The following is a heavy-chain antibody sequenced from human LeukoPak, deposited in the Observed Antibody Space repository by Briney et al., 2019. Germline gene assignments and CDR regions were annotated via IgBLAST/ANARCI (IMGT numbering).Heavy chain of an antibody. CDR1: GYTFTDYY. J-gene: IGHJ4*02. CDR3: AKEDYSSSWYALDY. CDR2: INPNSGDA. Sequence: ASVKVSCKASGYTFTDYYMHWVRQAPGQGLEWMGWINPNSGDANYAQKFQGRVTMTRDTSISTAYMELSRLRTEDTALYYCAKEDYSSSWYALDYWGQGTLVTVSS. D-gene: IGHD6-13*01. V-gene: IGHV1-2*02.